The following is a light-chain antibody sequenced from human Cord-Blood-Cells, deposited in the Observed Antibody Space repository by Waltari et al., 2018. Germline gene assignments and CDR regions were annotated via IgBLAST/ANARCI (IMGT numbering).Light chain of an antibody. CDR1: QGISGW. J-gene: IGKJ5*01. CDR3: QQANSFPIT. Sequence: DIQMTQSPSSVSASVGDRVPITCRASQGISGWLAWYQQKPGKAPTLLIYAASSLQSGVPSRFSGSGSGTDFTLTISSLQPEYFATYYCQQANSFPITFGQGTRLEIK. V-gene: IGKV1D-12*01. CDR2: AAS.